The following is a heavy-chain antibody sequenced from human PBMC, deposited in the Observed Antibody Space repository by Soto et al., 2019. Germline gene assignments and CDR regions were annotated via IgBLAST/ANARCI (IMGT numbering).Heavy chain of an antibody. J-gene: IGHJ4*02. CDR1: GFTFSSYG. CDR3: AKVSVLYYDCCGYFYFYY. V-gene: IGHV3-30*18. CDR2: ISYDGSNK. D-gene: IGHD3-22*01. Sequence: QVQLVESGGGVVQPGRSLRLSCAASGFTFSSYGMHWVRQAPGKGLEWVAVISYDGSNKYYADSVKGRFTISRDNSKKPLFLEINRLEAWDTACYFCAKVSVLYYDCCGYFYFYYLGQGNLVTVPP.